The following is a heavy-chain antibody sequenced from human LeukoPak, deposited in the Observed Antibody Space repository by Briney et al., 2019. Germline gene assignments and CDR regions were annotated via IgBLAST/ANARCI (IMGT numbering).Heavy chain of an antibody. CDR3: ARTVAGDN. J-gene: IGHJ4*02. V-gene: IGHV3-23*01. CDR1: GFTFSNHA. Sequence: GSLRLSCAASGFTFSNHAMNWVRQAPGKGLEWVSAISGSGASTYFADSVRGRITISRDNSKNTLYLQMNSLRAEDTAIYYCARTVAGDNWGQGTLVTVSS. D-gene: IGHD6-19*01. CDR2: ISGSGAST.